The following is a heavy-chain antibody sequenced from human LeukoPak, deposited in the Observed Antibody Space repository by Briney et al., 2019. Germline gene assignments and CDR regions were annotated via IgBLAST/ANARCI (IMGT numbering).Heavy chain of an antibody. V-gene: IGHV3-30*02. Sequence: GGAVRLSCVGCGFRFSRYGMHGVRRAPGQGLEGGAFMRYDGRNKYYADSVKGRFTITRDNSKTTLHLHMNSLRAEDTAVYYCAKTGLYSGYDFVDYWGQGTLVTVSS. CDR2: MRYDGRNK. CDR3: AKTGLYSGYDFVDY. D-gene: IGHD5-12*01. CDR1: GFRFSRYG. J-gene: IGHJ4*02.